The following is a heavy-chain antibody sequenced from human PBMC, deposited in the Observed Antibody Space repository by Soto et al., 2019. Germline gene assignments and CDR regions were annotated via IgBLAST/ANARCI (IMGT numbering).Heavy chain of an antibody. CDR1: GFSLSNARMG. V-gene: IGHV2-26*01. J-gene: IGHJ4*02. D-gene: IGHD1-26*01. CDR2: IFSNDEK. CDR3: PRHGRGVGARPLDY. Sequence: QVTLKESGPVLVKPTETLTLTCSVSGFSLSNARMGVSWIRQPPGKALEWLAHIFSNDEKSYSTSLKSRLTISRDTSKSQVVLPMTNMDPVDTATYYCPRHGRGVGARPLDYWGQGTLVTVSS.